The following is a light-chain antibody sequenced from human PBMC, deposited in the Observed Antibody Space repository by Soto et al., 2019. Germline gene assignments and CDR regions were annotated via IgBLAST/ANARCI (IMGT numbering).Light chain of an antibody. CDR3: LQNSDYPFT. J-gene: IGKJ2*01. V-gene: IGKV1-17*01. CDR2: GAS. Sequence: DIQMTQSPSSLSASVGDRVTITCRASQDIRYALGWYQQKPGKVPKRLIYGASSLQSGVPSRFSGTGSGTDFTRTISSLQPEDFATYYCLQNSDYPFTFGQGTKREIK. CDR1: QDIRYA.